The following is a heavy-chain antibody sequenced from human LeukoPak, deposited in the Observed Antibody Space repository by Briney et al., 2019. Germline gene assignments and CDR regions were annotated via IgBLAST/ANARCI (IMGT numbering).Heavy chain of an antibody. Sequence: SETLSLTCAVYGGSFSGYYWSWIRQPPGKGLEWIGEINHSGSTNYNPSLKSRVTISVDTSKNQFSLKLSSVTAADTAVYYCAKDGLLWFGEYYYYYYMDVWGKGTTVTISS. CDR2: INHSGST. J-gene: IGHJ6*03. CDR1: GGSFSGYY. V-gene: IGHV4-34*01. CDR3: AKDGLLWFGEYYYYYYMDV. D-gene: IGHD3-10*01.